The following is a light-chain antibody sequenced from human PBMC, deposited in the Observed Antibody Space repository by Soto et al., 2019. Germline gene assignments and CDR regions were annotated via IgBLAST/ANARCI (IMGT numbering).Light chain of an antibody. Sequence: EIVMTQSPATLSVSAGERATLSCRASQRVSRKLAWYQQKPGQAPRLLIYGASTRATGIPARFSGSGSGTEFTLTISSLQSEDFAVYYCQQYNNWPPKTFGQGTKVDIK. CDR2: GAS. CDR1: QRVSRK. J-gene: IGKJ1*01. CDR3: QQYNNWPPKT. V-gene: IGKV3-15*01.